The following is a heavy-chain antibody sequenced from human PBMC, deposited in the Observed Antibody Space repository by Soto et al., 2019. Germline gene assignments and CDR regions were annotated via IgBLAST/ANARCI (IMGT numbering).Heavy chain of an antibody. CDR3: AKPQWELLD. V-gene: IGHV3-23*01. D-gene: IGHD1-26*01. Sequence: EVQLLESGGGLVQPGGSLRLSCAASGFTFSSYTMSWVRQAPGKGLEWVSAISGSGDYTYYADSVKGRFTISRDNSKNTLYLQMNSLRAEDTAFYYCAKPQWELLDLGQGTLVTASS. J-gene: IGHJ4*02. CDR2: ISGSGDYT. CDR1: GFTFSSYT.